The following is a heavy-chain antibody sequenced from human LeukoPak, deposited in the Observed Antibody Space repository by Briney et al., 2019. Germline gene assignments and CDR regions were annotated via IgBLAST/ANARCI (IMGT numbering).Heavy chain of an antibody. CDR2: IYRSGST. Sequence: SETLSLTCAVSGGSISSSNWWGWVRQPPGKGLEWIGEIYRSGSTNYNPSLKSRVTISVDKSKNQFSLKLSSVTAADTAVYYCARAGYGDYYGEYFQHWGQGTLVTVSS. CDR1: GGSISSSNW. D-gene: IGHD4-17*01. J-gene: IGHJ1*01. CDR3: ARAGYGDYYGEYFQH. V-gene: IGHV4-4*02.